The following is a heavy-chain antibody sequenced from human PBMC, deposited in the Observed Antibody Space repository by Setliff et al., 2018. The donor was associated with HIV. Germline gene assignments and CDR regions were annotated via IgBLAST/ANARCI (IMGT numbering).Heavy chain of an antibody. CDR3: ARDPYDSSGYHFDF. V-gene: IGHV1-46*01. CDR1: GYTFTTYY. CDR2: INPRAGTT. Sequence: VSCKASGYTFTTYYIHWVRQAPGQGLEWMGLINPRAGTTSYAQKFLGRVTMTRDTSTRTFYMELSSLRSDDTAVYYCARDPYDSSGYHFDFWGQGTLVTVSS. J-gene: IGHJ4*02. D-gene: IGHD3-22*01.